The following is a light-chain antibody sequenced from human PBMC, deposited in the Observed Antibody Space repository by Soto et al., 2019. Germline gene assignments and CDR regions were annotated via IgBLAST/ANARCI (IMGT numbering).Light chain of an antibody. V-gene: IGKV3-20*01. CDR3: QQYGSSSIT. CDR1: QSVSSSY. CDR2: AAS. J-gene: IGKJ5*01. Sequence: EIVLTQSPGTLSLSPGERATLSCRASQSVSSSYLAWYQQKPGQAPRLLIYAASIRATDIPDRFSGSGSGTDFTLTISRLEPEDFAVFYCQQYGSSSITFGRGTRLEIK.